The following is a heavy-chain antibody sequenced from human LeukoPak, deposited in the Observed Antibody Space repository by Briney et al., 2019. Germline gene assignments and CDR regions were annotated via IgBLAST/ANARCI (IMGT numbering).Heavy chain of an antibody. CDR3: AKDGALYPFFFDF. D-gene: IGHD3-16*01. Sequence: PGGSLRLSCAASGFTFSNFAMSWVRQAPGKGLEWVSTISGSGDNTYYADSVKGRFTISRDNSKNTLYLQMNSLRAEDTAVYYCAKDGALYPFFFDFWGRGILVTVSS. CDR1: GFTFSNFA. CDR2: ISGSGDNT. J-gene: IGHJ4*02. V-gene: IGHV3-23*01.